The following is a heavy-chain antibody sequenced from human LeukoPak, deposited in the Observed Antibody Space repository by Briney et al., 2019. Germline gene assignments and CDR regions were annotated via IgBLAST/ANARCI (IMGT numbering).Heavy chain of an antibody. CDR2: INPSGGST. CDR1: GYTFTSYY. Sequence: ASVKVSCKASGYTFTSYYMHWVRQAPGQGLEWMGIINPSGGSTSYAQKFQGRVTMTRDTSTSTVYMELSSLRSEDTGVYYCARGYSSSWYPGYYYYYGMDVWGQGTTVTVSS. D-gene: IGHD6-13*01. J-gene: IGHJ6*02. V-gene: IGHV1-46*01. CDR3: ARGYSSSWYPGYYYYYGMDV.